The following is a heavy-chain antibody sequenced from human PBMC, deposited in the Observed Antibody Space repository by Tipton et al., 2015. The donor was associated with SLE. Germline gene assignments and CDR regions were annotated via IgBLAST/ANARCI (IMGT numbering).Heavy chain of an antibody. Sequence: TLSLTCTVSGDSISTNTYYWGWIRQSPEKGLEWIASIHYTGRTYYNPSLKGRVIVSVDTSTNQFSLRLSSVTAADTAAYYCARENRDGLNNGVDVWGQGTMVTVSS. D-gene: IGHD5-24*01. V-gene: IGHV4-39*07. CDR2: IHYTGRT. CDR1: GDSISTNTYY. CDR3: ARENRDGLNNGVDV. J-gene: IGHJ3*01.